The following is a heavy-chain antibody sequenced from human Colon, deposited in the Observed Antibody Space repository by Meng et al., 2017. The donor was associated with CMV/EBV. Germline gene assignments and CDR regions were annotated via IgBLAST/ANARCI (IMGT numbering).Heavy chain of an antibody. J-gene: IGHJ4*02. CDR1: GFTFSSYA. CDR3: ARARGQLCFDL. D-gene: IGHD3-10*01. V-gene: IGHV3-30*04. Sequence: GESLKISCAASGFTFSSYAMHWVRQAPGKGLEWVAVISYDGSNKYYADSVKGRFTISRDNAKNSVYLQMDSLREDDTAVYYCARARGQLCFDLWGQGTLVTVSS. CDR2: ISYDGSNK.